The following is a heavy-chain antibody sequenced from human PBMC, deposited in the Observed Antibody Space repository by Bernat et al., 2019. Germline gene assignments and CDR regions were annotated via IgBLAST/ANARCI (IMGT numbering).Heavy chain of an antibody. J-gene: IGHJ4*02. CDR1: GGSISSYY. CDR3: ARLVHYDFWSGYRFYYFDY. CDR2: IYYSGST. D-gene: IGHD3-3*01. Sequence: QVQLQESGPGLVKPSETLSLTCTVSGGSISSYYWSWIRQPPGKGLERIGYIYYSGSTNYNPSLKSRVTISVDTSKNQFSLKLSSVTAADTAVYYCARLVHYDFWSGYRFYYFDYWGQGTLVTVSS. V-gene: IGHV4-59*08.